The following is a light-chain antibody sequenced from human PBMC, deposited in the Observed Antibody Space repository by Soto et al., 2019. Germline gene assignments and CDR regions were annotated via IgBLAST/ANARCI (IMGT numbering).Light chain of an antibody. Sequence: QFVLTQPPSASGSPGQSVTISCAGTINDVGGYNYVSWYQQHPGKVPQLMIYQVTKRPSGVPDRFSASKSDTTASLTISGLQAEDEGDYYCMSYAGGNRFVFGTATKVTVL. V-gene: IGLV2-8*01. CDR1: INDVGGYNY. CDR3: MSYAGGNRFV. CDR2: QVT. J-gene: IGLJ1*01.